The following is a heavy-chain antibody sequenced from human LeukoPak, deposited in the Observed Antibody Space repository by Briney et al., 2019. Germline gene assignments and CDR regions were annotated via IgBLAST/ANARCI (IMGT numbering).Heavy chain of an antibody. CDR2: IYYSGST. Sequence: SETLSLTCTVSGGSISGYYWNWVRQPPGKGVEWSGYIYYSGSTKYNPSLKSRVTISVDTSKNQFSLKLSSVTAADTAVYYCARRGYASSWSFDYWGQGTLVTVSS. CDR1: GGSISGYY. J-gene: IGHJ4*02. CDR3: ARRGYASSWSFDY. D-gene: IGHD6-13*01. V-gene: IGHV4-59*08.